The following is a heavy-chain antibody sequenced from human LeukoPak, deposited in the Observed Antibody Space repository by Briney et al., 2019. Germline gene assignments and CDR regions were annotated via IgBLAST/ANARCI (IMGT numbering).Heavy chain of an antibody. CDR1: GYTFTSYY. CDR3: ARETRGSPTYYYYDMDV. Sequence: ASVKVSCKASGYTFTSYYMHWVRQAPGQGLEWMGIINPSGGSTSYAQKFQGRVTITRDTSASTAYMELSSLRSEDTAVYYCARETRGSPTYYYYDMDVWGQGTTVTVSS. V-gene: IGHV1-46*01. J-gene: IGHJ6*02. CDR2: INPSGGST. D-gene: IGHD1-26*01.